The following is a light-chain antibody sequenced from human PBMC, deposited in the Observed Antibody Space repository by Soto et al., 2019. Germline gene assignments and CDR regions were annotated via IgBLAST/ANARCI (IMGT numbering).Light chain of an antibody. J-gene: IGKJ3*01. V-gene: IGKV3-11*01. CDR1: QSVNRY. CDR3: QQYDNLPLT. Sequence: EIVLTQSPATLSVSPGERATLSCRASQSVNRYLAWYQQKPGQAPRLLIYDASKRATGIPARFSGSGSGTDFTLTISSLEPEDFATYYCQQYDNLPLTFGPGTTVDIE. CDR2: DAS.